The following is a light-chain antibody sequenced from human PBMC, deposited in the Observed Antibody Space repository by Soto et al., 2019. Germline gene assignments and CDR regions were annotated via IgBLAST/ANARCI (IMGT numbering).Light chain of an antibody. CDR3: QQYTNTNNPWM. CDR1: QTISSW. CDR2: DAS. J-gene: IGKJ1*01. Sequence: DIQMTQSPSTLSGSVGDRVTITCRAIQTISSWLAWYQQKPGKAPKLLIYDASSLESGVPSRFSGSGSGTEFTLTISSLQPDDFATYYCQQYTNTNNPWMFGQGTKVDI. V-gene: IGKV1-5*01.